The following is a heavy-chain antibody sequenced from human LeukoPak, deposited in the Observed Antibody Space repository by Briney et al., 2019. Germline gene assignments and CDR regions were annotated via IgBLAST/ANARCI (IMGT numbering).Heavy chain of an antibody. Sequence: SETLSVTCTVSGGSISNYYWTWIRPPPGKGLEWIGYIYYTGATFYNPSLKSRVTISLDTSKNQFSLKLSSVTAADAAVYYCARAGYSYGTGYYFDYWGQGALVTVSS. D-gene: IGHD5-18*01. V-gene: IGHV4-59*01. CDR2: IYYTGAT. CDR3: ARAGYSYGTGYYFDY. J-gene: IGHJ4*02. CDR1: GGSISNYY.